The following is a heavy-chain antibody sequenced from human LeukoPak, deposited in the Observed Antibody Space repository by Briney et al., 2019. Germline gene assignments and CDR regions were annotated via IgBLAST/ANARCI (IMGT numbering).Heavy chain of an antibody. J-gene: IGHJ5*02. CDR2: IYYSGNI. V-gene: IGHV4-39*01. CDR1: GGSIDRSSYY. CDR3: ARVRGPDGWFAP. Sequence: PSETLSLTCIASGGSIDRSSYYWGWIRQPPGKGLEWIGSIYYSGNIYYNSSLKSRIAISVDTTKNLLALNLSSVTAADTAVYYCARVRGPDGWFAPWGQGTLVTVSS.